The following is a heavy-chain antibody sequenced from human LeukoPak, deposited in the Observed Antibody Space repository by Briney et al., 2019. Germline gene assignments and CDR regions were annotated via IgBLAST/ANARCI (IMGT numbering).Heavy chain of an antibody. J-gene: IGHJ4*02. Sequence: SETLSLPCTVSGYSISSGYYWGWIRQPPGKGLEWIGSIYHSGSTYYNPSLKSRVTISVDTSKNQFSLKLSSVTAADTAVYYCAREGEGIVGAANRLDYWGQGTLVTVSS. D-gene: IGHD1-26*01. CDR2: IYHSGST. V-gene: IGHV4-38-2*02. CDR1: GYSISSGYY. CDR3: AREGEGIVGAANRLDY.